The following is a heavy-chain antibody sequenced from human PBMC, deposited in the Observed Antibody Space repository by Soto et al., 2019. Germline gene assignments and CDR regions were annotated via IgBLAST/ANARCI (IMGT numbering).Heavy chain of an antibody. Sequence: SETLSLTCTVSGGSVSSGSYYWSWIRQPPGKGLEWIGYIYYSGSTNYNPSLKSRVTISVDTSKNQFSLKLSSVTAADTAVYYCASGSSSSDFDYWGQGTLVTVSS. CDR2: IYYSGST. CDR3: ASGSSSSDFDY. CDR1: GGSVSSGSYY. V-gene: IGHV4-61*01. D-gene: IGHD6-6*01. J-gene: IGHJ4*02.